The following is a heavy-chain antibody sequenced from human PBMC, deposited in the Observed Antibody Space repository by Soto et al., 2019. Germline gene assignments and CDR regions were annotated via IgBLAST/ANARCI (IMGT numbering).Heavy chain of an antibody. V-gene: IGHV3-48*01. CDR3: ARDYNDFGSGHFDY. Sequence: GGSLRLSCAASGFRFSDDSMIWVRQAPGRGLEWVSYISSSSFTIHYADSVEGRFAISRDNAKNSLYLQMNSLRVEDTAVYYCARDYNDFGSGHFDYWGQGA. CDR1: GFRFSDDS. J-gene: IGHJ4*02. CDR2: ISSSSFTI. D-gene: IGHD3-3*01.